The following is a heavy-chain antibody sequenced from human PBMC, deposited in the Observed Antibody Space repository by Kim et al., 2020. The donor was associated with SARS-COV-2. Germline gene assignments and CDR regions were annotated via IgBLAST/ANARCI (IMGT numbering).Heavy chain of an antibody. V-gene: IGHV4-59*13. CDR2: IYYSGST. Sequence: SETLSLTCTVSGGSISSYYWSWIRQPPGKGLEWIGYIYYSGSTNYNPSLKSRVTISVDTSKNQFSLKLSSVTAADTAVYYCARARWLQSPVDYWGQGTLV. CDR3: ARARWLQSPVDY. J-gene: IGHJ4*02. CDR1: GGSISSYY. D-gene: IGHD5-12*01.